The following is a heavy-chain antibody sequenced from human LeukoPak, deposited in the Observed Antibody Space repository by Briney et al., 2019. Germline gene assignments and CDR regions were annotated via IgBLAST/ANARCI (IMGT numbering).Heavy chain of an antibody. J-gene: IGHJ6*02. CDR2: TYYRSKWYN. CDR1: GDSFSSNSAA. CDR3: ARGVVTAILGNYYYYGMDV. V-gene: IGHV6-1*01. Sequence: SQTLSLTCAISGDSFSSNSAAWDWLRQSPSRGLEWLGRTYYRSKWYNDYAVSVKSRITINPDTSKNQFSLQLNSVTPEDTAVYYCARGVVTAILGNYYYYGMDVWGQGTTVTVSS. D-gene: IGHD2-21*02.